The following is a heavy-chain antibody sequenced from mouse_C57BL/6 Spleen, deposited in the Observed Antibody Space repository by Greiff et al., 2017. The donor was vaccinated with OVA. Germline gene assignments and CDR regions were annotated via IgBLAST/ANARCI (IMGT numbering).Heavy chain of an antibody. V-gene: IGHV3-1*01. Sequence: EVMLVESGPGMVKPSQSLSLTCTVTGYSITSGYDWHWIRHFPGNKLEWMGYISYSGSTNYNPSLKSRISITHDTSKNHFFLKLNSVTTEDTATYYCARGGIYDGYRDYWGQGTSVTVSS. J-gene: IGHJ4*01. CDR1: GYSITSGYD. CDR2: ISYSGST. CDR3: ARGGIYDGYRDY. D-gene: IGHD2-3*01.